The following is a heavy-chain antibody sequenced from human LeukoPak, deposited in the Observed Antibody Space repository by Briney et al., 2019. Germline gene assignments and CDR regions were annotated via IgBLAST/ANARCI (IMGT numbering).Heavy chain of an antibody. V-gene: IGHV3-30*16. CDR2: ISDDGSNI. CDR1: GFTFSTFA. CDR3: ARVYHRGGWESPLVGPFDY. Sequence: GGSLRLSCAASGFTFSTFAMHWVRQAPGKGLEWMAVISDDGSNIYYADSVKGRFTISRDNSKNTLYLQMNSLRAEDTAVYYCARVYHRGGWESPLVGPFDYWGQGTLVTVSS. J-gene: IGHJ4*02. D-gene: IGHD1-26*01.